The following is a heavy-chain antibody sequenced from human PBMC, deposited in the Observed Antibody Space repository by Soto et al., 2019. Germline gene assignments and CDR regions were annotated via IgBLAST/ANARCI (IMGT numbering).Heavy chain of an antibody. CDR2: IKSKTDGGTT. V-gene: IGHV3-15*07. CDR1: GFTFSNAW. J-gene: IGHJ6*02. CDR3: TTADSAHDYDFWSGYYRYPPYYYYYGMDV. Sequence: PGGSLRLSCAASGFTFSNAWMNWVRQAPGKGLEWVGRIKSKTDGGTTDYAAPVKGRFTISRDDSKNTLYLQMNSLKTEDTAVYYCTTADSAHDYDFWSGYYRYPPYYYYYGMDVWGQGTTVTVSS. D-gene: IGHD3-3*01.